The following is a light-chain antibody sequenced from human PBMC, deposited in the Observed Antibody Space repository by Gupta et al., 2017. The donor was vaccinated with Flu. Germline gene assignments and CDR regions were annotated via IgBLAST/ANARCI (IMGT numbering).Light chain of an antibody. CDR1: SSDVGGYEY. V-gene: IGLV2-14*01. J-gene: IGLJ2*01. CDR3: SSYTNTGTLVV. Sequence: QSALTQPASVSGSPGQSSAISCTGTSSDVGGYEYVSWYQQHPDTAPKLMIFEVSNRPSGVSDRFSGSKSGNTASLTISGLQADDEADYYCSSYTNTGTLVVFGGGTKLTVL. CDR2: EVS.